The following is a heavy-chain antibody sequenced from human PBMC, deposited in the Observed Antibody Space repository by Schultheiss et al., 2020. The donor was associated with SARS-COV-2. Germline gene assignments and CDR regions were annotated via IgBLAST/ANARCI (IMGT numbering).Heavy chain of an antibody. Sequence: GESLKISCAASGFTVSSNYMSWVRQAPGKGLEWVSSIGSSSSYIYYADSVKGRFTISRDNAKNSLYLQMNSLRAEDTAVYYCAREPGGPAAYDYWGQGTLVTVSS. CDR3: AREPGGPAAYDY. D-gene: IGHD2-2*01. J-gene: IGHJ4*02. CDR2: IGSSSSYI. CDR1: GFTVSSNY. V-gene: IGHV3-21*01.